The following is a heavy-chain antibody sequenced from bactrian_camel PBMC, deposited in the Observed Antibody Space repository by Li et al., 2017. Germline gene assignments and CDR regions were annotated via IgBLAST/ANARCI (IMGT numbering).Heavy chain of an antibody. V-gene: IGHV3S1*01. Sequence: HVQLVESGGGLVQPGGSLRLSCAASGFTFSSNWMCWVRQAPGKGLEWVSTINNNGDRTYYADSVKGRFTISRDNTKNMVYLQMNSLKSEDTALYYCASSYDYWGQGTQVTVS. J-gene: IGHJ4*01. CDR2: INNNGDRT. CDR1: GFTFSSNW. CDR3: ASSYDY.